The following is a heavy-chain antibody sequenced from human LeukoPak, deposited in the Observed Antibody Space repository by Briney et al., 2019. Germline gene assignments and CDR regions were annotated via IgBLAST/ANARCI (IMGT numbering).Heavy chain of an antibody. CDR2: ISWNSGSI. D-gene: IGHD2-2*01. CDR3: ARVRLSTSRYYYYGMDV. V-gene: IGHV3-9*01. J-gene: IGHJ6*02. CDR1: GFTFDDYA. Sequence: GGSLRLSCAASGFTFDDYAMHWVRQAPGKGLEWVSGISWNSGSIGYADSVKGRFTISRDNAKNSLYLQMNSLRAEDTALYYCARVRLSTSRYYYYGMDVWGQGTTVTVSS.